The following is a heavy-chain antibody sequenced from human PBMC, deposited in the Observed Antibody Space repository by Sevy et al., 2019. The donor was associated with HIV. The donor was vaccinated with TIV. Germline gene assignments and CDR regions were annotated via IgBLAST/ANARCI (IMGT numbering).Heavy chain of an antibody. D-gene: IGHD2-21*01. Sequence: GGSLRLSCAASGFTISDHYVDWVRQAPGKGLEWVGRIRNRPNTYTTEYAASVEGRFTISRDDSKNSLYLQMNSLKTEDSAVYYCVRGPNCGVGGCQQISPYCLDVWGKGATVTVSS. CDR3: VRGPNCGVGGCQQISPYCLDV. V-gene: IGHV3-72*01. CDR2: IRNRPNTYTT. J-gene: IGHJ6*03. CDR1: GFTISDHY.